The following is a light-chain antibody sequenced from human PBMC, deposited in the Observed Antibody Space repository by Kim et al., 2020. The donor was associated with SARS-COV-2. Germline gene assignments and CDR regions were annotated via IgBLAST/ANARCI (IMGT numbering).Light chain of an antibody. Sequence: ASVGDRVTITCRASQDIRNDLGWYQQNPGRAPKRMIDGASSLQSGVPSRFSGSGSGTEFTLTISSVQPEDFATYFCLQHSTYPITFGQGTRLEIK. J-gene: IGKJ5*01. V-gene: IGKV1-17*01. CDR2: GAS. CDR1: QDIRND. CDR3: LQHSTYPIT.